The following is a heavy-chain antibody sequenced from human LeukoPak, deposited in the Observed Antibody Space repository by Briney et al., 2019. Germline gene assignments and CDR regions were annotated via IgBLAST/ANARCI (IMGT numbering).Heavy chain of an antibody. D-gene: IGHD2-15*01. J-gene: IGHJ5*02. CDR3: ARMSQPEDIVVVVAATLNWFDP. Sequence: GASVKVSCKASGYTFTSYGISWVRQAPGQGLEWMGWISAYNGNTNYAQKLQGRVTMTTDTSTSTAYMELRSLRSDDTAVYYCARMSQPEDIVVVVAATLNWFDPWGQGTLVTVSS. V-gene: IGHV1-18*01. CDR1: GYTFTSYG. CDR2: ISAYNGNT.